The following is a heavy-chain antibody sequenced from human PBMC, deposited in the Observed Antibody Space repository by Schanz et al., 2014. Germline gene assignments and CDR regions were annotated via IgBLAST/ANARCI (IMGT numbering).Heavy chain of an antibody. CDR2: ISTFRNEDT. Sequence: QVQLVQSGAEVKKPGASVKVSCKASGYTFTSHGISWVRQAPGQGPEFMGWISTFRNEDTNSAQRFQGRLTMTTDTCTSTAYMELRSLRSDDTAVYYCARAKRFGDMDVWGRGTTVTVSS. J-gene: IGHJ6*02. V-gene: IGHV1-18*01. CDR3: ARAKRFGDMDV. D-gene: IGHD3-10*01. CDR1: GYTFTSHG.